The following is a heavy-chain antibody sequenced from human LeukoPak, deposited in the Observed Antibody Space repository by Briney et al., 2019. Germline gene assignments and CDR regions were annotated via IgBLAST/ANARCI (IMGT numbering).Heavy chain of an antibody. V-gene: IGHV3-9*01. D-gene: IGHD6-6*01. CDR1: GFTFGDYA. Sequence: PGGSLRLSCAASGFTFGDYAMNWVRQAPGKGLEWVSGISWNSGSIDYADSVKGRFTISRDNAKNSLYLQMNSLRAEDTALYYCAKDIAARSWKSLPDYWGQGTLVTVSS. CDR2: ISWNSGSI. J-gene: IGHJ4*02. CDR3: AKDIAARSWKSLPDY.